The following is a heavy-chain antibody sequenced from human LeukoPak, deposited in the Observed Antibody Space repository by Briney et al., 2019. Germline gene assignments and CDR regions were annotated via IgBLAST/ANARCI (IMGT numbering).Heavy chain of an antibody. D-gene: IGHD6-13*01. Sequence: GASVKVSCKASGYTFTGYYMHWVRQAPGQGLEWMGWINPNSGGTNYAQKFQGRVTMTRDTSISIAYMELSRLRSDDTAVYYCARDYSNIAASLGFDPWGQGTLVTVSS. V-gene: IGHV1-2*02. CDR2: INPNSGGT. J-gene: IGHJ5*02. CDR1: GYTFTGYY. CDR3: ARDYSNIAASLGFDP.